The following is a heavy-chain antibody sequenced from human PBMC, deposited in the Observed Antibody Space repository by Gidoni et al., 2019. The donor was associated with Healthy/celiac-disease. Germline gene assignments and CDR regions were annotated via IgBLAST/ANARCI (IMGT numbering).Heavy chain of an antibody. CDR2: ISAYNGNT. V-gene: IGHV1-18*01. Sequence: APGQGLEWMGWISAYNGNTNYAQKLKGRVTMTTDTSTSTAYMELRSLRSDDPAVYYCARDSPNYYDSSGYGKRFDYWGQGTLVTVSS. D-gene: IGHD3-22*01. CDR3: ARDSPNYYDSSGYGKRFDY. J-gene: IGHJ4*02.